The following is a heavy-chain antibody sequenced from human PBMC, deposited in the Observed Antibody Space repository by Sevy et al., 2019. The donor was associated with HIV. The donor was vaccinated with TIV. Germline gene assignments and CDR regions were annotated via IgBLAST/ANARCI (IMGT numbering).Heavy chain of an antibody. J-gene: IGHJ4*02. D-gene: IGHD3-16*01. V-gene: IGHV3-11*01. CDR1: GFSFSDYY. Sequence: GGSLRLSCAASGFSFSDYYMNWIRQAPGKGLEWISYISTSSSAKYYTDSVKGRFAISRDNARKSLYLQMNSLRVEDTAVYFGVGRRYSPAYSSSYHFDYWGQGALVTVSS. CDR2: ISTSSSAK. CDR3: VGRRYSPAYSSSYHFDY.